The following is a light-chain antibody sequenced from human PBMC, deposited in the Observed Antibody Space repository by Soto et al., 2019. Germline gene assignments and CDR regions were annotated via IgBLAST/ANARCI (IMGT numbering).Light chain of an antibody. V-gene: IGKV3-20*01. CDR2: GAS. J-gene: IGKJ1*01. CDR1: QSVSSSY. CDR3: EQYGSSPWK. Sequence: EIVLAQSPGTLSLSPGEGATLSCRASQSVSSSYLAWYQQKPGQAPRLLIYGASSRATGIPDRFSGSGSGTAFTLTISRLEPEDFAVYYCEQYGSSPWKFGQGTKVDIK.